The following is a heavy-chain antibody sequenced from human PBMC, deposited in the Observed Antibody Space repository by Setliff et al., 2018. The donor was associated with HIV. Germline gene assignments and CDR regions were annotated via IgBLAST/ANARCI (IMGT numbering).Heavy chain of an antibody. D-gene: IGHD2-15*01. CDR3: ARGGGSRAATSSYYYMDV. CDR1: GGSISSGGYY. CDR2: IYYSGST. V-gene: IGHV4-31*01. J-gene: IGHJ6*03. Sequence: SETLSLTCTVSGGSISSGGYYWSWIRQHPGKGLEWIGYIYYSGSTYYNPSLKSLVTISVDTSKNQFSLKLSSVTAADTAVYYCARGGGSRAATSSYYYMDVWGKGTTVTVSS.